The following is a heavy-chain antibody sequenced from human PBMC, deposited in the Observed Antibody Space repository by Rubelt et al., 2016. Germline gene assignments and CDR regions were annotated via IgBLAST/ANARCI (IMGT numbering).Heavy chain of an antibody. CDR1: GASISGFY. J-gene: IGHJ5*02. Sequence: QVQLQESGPGLVKPSETLSLTCTVSGASISGFYWTWIRQPPGKGLEWIGEINHSGSTNYSPSLKSRVTISVDTSKNQYSLKLSSVTAADTAVYYCARGYRTSGYNWFDPWGQGTLVTVSS. CDR2: INHSGST. V-gene: IGHV4-59*12. CDR3: ARGYRTSGYNWFDP. D-gene: IGHD3-10*01.